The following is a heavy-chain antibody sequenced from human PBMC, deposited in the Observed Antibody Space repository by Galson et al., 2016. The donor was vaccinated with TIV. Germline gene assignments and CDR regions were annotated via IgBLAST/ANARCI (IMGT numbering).Heavy chain of an antibody. J-gene: IGHJ4*02. CDR2: TYYRSTWYN. D-gene: IGHD3-3*01. V-gene: IGHV6-1*01. Sequence: CAISGDSVSSTSAAWNWIRQSPSRGLEWLGRTYYRSTWYNDYAASLKRRITINPDTSKSQFSLQLTSVTPEDAAAYYCARGAPSVFGVIMTLDYWGQGTLVTVSS. CDR1: GDSVSSTSAA. CDR3: ARGAPSVFGVIMTLDY.